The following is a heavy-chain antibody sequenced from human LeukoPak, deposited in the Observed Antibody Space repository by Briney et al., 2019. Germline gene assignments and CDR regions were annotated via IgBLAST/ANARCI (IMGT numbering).Heavy chain of an antibody. V-gene: IGHV3-9*03. CDR1: GFTFDDYA. CDR2: ISWNSGSI. J-gene: IGHJ6*04. Sequence: PGGSLRLSCAASGFTFDDYAMHWVRQAPGKGLEWVSGISWNSGSIGYADSVKGRFTISRDNAKNSLYLQMNSLRAEDMALYYCAKDIYVGYCSSTSCPSGMDVWGKGTTVTVSS. CDR3: AKDIYVGYCSSTSCPSGMDV. D-gene: IGHD2-2*01.